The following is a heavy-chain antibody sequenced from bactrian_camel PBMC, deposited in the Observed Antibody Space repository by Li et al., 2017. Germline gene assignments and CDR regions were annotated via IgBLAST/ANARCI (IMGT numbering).Heavy chain of an antibody. V-gene: IGHV3S31*01. D-gene: IGHD6*01. CDR1: GFTFSSYA. CDR2: INSGGGST. Sequence: DVQLVESGGGLVQPGGSLRLSCAASGFTFSSYAMFWVRQAPGKGLEWVSSINSGGGSTYYADSVKGRFTISRDNAKNTLYLQLNSLKTEDTAMYYCAQGTYKYGTTWSFDYGDWGQGTQVTVS. CDR3: AQGTYKYGTTWSFDYGD. J-gene: IGHJ4*01.